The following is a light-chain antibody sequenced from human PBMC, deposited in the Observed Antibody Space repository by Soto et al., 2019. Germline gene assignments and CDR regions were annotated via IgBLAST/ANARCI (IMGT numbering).Light chain of an antibody. CDR2: GAS. CDR3: QHYNGWPPWT. V-gene: IGKV3-15*01. J-gene: IGKJ1*01. CDR1: QSVRNT. Sequence: EIVMTQSPATLSVSPGERATLSCRASQSVRNTLAWYQQKPGQAPRLLIFGASTRATGTPARFSGSGSGTEFTLTISSLQSEDFAVYYCQHYNGWPPWTFGQGTKVDIK.